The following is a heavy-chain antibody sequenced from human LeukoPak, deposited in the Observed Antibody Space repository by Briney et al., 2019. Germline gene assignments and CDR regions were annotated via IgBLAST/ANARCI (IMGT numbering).Heavy chain of an antibody. J-gene: IGHJ4*02. CDR1: GFIFGDYN. D-gene: IGHD3-22*01. Sequence: QSGGSLRLSCAASGFIFGDYNMNWVRQAPGKGLEWVSYISSGSSTIYYADSVKGRFTISRDNAKNSLYLQMNGLTDEDTAVYYCAREPPGNYDSSGHYYAYFDWWGQGTLVTVSS. CDR2: ISSGSSTI. V-gene: IGHV3-48*02. CDR3: AREPPGNYDSSGHYYAYFDW.